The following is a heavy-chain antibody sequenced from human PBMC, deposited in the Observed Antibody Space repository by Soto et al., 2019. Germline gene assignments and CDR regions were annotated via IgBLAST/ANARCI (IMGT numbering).Heavy chain of an antibody. V-gene: IGHV1-69*13. CDR3: ARVARPTASSWYYYGMDV. CDR2: IIPIFGTA. CDR1: GGTFSSYA. D-gene: IGHD6-13*01. J-gene: IGHJ6*02. Sequence: SVKVSCKASGGTFSSYAISWVRQAPGQGLEWMGGIIPIFGTANYAQKFQGGVTITADESTSTAYMELSSLRSEDTAVYYCARVARPTASSWYYYGMDVWGQGTTVTVSS.